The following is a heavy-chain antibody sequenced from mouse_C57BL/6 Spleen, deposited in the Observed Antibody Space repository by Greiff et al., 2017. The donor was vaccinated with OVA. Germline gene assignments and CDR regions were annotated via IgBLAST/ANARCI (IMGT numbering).Heavy chain of an antibody. Sequence: VQLQQSGPELVKPGASVKIPCKASGYTFTDYNMDWVKQSHGKSLEWIGDINPNNGGTIYNQKFKGKATLTVDKSSSTAYMELRSLTSEDTAVYYCARGYYGRPWFAYWGQGTLVTVSA. V-gene: IGHV1-18*01. CDR1: GYTFTDYN. D-gene: IGHD1-1*01. CDR3: ARGYYGRPWFAY. J-gene: IGHJ3*01. CDR2: INPNNGGT.